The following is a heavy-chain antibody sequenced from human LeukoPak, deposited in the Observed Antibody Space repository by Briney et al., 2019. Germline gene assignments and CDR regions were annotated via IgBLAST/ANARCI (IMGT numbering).Heavy chain of an antibody. CDR3: ARPEGSSSWHSYY. Sequence: GGSLRLSCAASGFTFNTFWMSWVRQAPGKGLEWVANMNQDGSEKYYVDSVKGRFTISRDNAKNPLYLQMNSLRAEDTAVYYCARPEGSSSWHSYYWGQGTLVTVSS. CDR2: MNQDGSEK. V-gene: IGHV3-7*03. J-gene: IGHJ4*02. D-gene: IGHD6-13*01. CDR1: GFTFNTFW.